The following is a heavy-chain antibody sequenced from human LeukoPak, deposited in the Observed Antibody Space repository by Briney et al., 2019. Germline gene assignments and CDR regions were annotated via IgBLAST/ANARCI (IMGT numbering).Heavy chain of an antibody. CDR2: ISSSGSTI. CDR1: GFTFSSYG. J-gene: IGHJ4*02. CDR3: ARRYCSSTTCTLDY. Sequence: PGRSLRLSCAASGFTFSSYGMNWVRQAPGKGLEWVSYISSSGSTIYYADSVKGRLTISRDNAKKSLYLQMNSLRAEDTAIYYCARRYCSSTTCTLDYWGQGTLVTVSS. V-gene: IGHV3-48*04. D-gene: IGHD2-2*01.